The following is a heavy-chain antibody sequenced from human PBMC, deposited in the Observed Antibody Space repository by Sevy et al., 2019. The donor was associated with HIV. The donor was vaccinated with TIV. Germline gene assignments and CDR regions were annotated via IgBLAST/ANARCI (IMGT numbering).Heavy chain of an antibody. CDR1: GFTFDDYA. CDR3: AKDTAALENSSPLVDYGMDV. D-gene: IGHD6-6*01. J-gene: IGHJ6*02. CDR2: ISWNSNNI. V-gene: IGHV3-9*01. Sequence: GGSLRLSCAASGFTFDDYAMHWVRQAPGKGLEWVSSISWNSNNIGYADSVRGRFTISRDNAKDSLNLQMNSLRAEDTALYYSAKDTAALENSSPLVDYGMDVWGQGTTVTVSS.